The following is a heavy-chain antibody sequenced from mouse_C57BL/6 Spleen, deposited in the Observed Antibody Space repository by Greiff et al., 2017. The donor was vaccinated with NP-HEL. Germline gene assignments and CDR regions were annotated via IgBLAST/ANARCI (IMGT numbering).Heavy chain of an antibody. CDR2: IRNKANGYTT. Sequence: EVQGVESGGGLVQPGGSLSLSCAASGFTFTDYYMSWVRQPPGKALEWLGFIRNKANGYTTEYSASVKGRFTISRDNSQSILYLQMNALRAEDSATYYCARYKGSPYYAMDYWGQGTSVTVSS. CDR1: GFTFTDYY. CDR3: ARYKGSPYYAMDY. J-gene: IGHJ4*01. V-gene: IGHV7-3*01. D-gene: IGHD1-1*01.